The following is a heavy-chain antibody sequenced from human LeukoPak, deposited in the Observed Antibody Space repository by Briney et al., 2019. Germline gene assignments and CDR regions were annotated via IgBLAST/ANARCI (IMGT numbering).Heavy chain of an antibody. Sequence: ASVKVSCKASGYTFTGHYIHWVRQAPGQGLEWMGWINPKNGGRDYPQKFQGRVTMTRDTSASTTYLEVSRLRSDDTAVYYCARDPVEMATTEFDYWGQGTLVTVSS. CDR2: INPKNGGR. CDR1: GYTFTGHY. V-gene: IGHV1-2*02. J-gene: IGHJ4*02. D-gene: IGHD5-24*01. CDR3: ARDPVEMATTEFDY.